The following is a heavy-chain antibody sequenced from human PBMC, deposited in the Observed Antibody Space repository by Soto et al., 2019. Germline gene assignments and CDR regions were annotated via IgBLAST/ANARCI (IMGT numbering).Heavy chain of an antibody. Sequence: QVQLVQSGAEVREPGSSVKVSCKASGGTFSSYRINWVRQAPGQGLEWVGGIVPIYRTADYAQKFQGRVSITADEAARTTYLELSSLKSQDTAVYYCASDSGAKLSSSWGQGTLGTVSS. CDR1: GGTFSSYR. V-gene: IGHV1-69*01. D-gene: IGHD6-13*01. CDR3: ASDSGAKLSSS. CDR2: IVPIYRTA. J-gene: IGHJ4*02.